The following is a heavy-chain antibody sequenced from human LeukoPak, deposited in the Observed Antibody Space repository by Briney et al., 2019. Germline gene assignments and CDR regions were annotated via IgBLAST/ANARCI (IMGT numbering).Heavy chain of an antibody. D-gene: IGHD1-26*01. Sequence: GGSLRLSCAGSGFTFRGSAMHWVRQASGKGLEWVSAISGSGDNTYYAHSVKGRFTISRDNSKNTLYLQMNSLRAEDTAVYYCARGGSYLSAFDIWGQGTMVTVSS. CDR1: GFTFRGSA. V-gene: IGHV3-23*01. J-gene: IGHJ3*02. CDR3: ARGGSYLSAFDI. CDR2: ISGSGDNT.